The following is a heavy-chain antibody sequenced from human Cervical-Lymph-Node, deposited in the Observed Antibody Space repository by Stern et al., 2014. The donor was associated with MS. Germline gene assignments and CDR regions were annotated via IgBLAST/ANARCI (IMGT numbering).Heavy chain of an antibody. CDR1: GATFSTNA. J-gene: IGHJ5*02. Sequence: QDQLVQSGAEVRKPGSSVKVSCKASGATFSTNAISWLRQAPGQGPEWMGAIVPIFGRANYVQKLRGRLTITADESASTAYMELRSLRSEDTAVYYCAREHHGGNFASWGQGTLVTVSS. V-gene: IGHV1-69*12. CDR3: AREHHGGNFAS. D-gene: IGHD4-23*01. CDR2: IVPIFGRA.